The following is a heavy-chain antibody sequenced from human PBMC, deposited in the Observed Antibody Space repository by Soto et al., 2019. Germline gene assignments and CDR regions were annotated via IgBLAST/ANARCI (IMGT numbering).Heavy chain of an antibody. J-gene: IGHJ5*02. Sequence: SQTLSLTCAISGDSLSSNSAAWNWIRQSPSRGLEWLGRTYYRSKWYNDHAVSVRSRITINPDTSKNQFSLQLNSVTPEDTAVYYCARGRSWPRGDWFDPWGQGTLVTVSS. V-gene: IGHV6-1*01. CDR2: TYYRSKWYN. CDR1: GDSLSSNSAA. D-gene: IGHD6-13*01. CDR3: ARGRSWPRGDWFDP.